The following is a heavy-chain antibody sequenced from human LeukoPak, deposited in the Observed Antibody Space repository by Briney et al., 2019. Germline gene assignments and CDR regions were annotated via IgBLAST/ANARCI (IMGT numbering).Heavy chain of an antibody. CDR2: IRYDGSNK. D-gene: IGHD6-6*01. Sequence: PGGSLRLSCAASGFTFSSYSMHWVRQAPGKGLEWVAFIRYDGSNKYYADSVKGRFTISRDNSKNTLYLQMNSLRAEDTAVYYCARDQGIAARRRGFDPWGQGTLVTVSS. J-gene: IGHJ5*02. CDR1: GFTFSSYS. V-gene: IGHV3-30*02. CDR3: ARDQGIAARRRGFDP.